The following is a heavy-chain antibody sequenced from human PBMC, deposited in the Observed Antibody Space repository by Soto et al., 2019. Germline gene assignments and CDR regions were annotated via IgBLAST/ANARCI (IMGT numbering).Heavy chain of an antibody. CDR3: ARFTVAARPNYYYGMDV. D-gene: IGHD6-6*01. V-gene: IGHV1-18*01. Sequence: GASVKVSCKASGYTFTSYGISWVRQAPGQGLEWMGWISAYNGNTNYAHKLQGRVTMTTDTSTSTAYMELRSLRSDDTAVYYCARFTVAARPNYYYGMDVWGQGTTVTVSS. CDR1: GYTFTSYG. CDR2: ISAYNGNT. J-gene: IGHJ6*02.